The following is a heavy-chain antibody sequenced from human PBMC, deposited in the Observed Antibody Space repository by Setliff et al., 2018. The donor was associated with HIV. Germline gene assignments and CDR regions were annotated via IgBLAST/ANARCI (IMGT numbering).Heavy chain of an antibody. CDR1: GGSISSGSYY. Sequence: SETLSLTCTVSGGSISSGSYYWSWIRQPAGKGLEWIGNIYYSGSTYYNPSLKTRVTISVDGSKNQFSLKLKSVTAADTAVYYCARHNTGYSYGYDYYYYMDVWGKGTTVTVSS. V-gene: IGHV4-39*01. D-gene: IGHD5-18*01. CDR3: ARHNTGYSYGYDYYYYMDV. CDR2: IYYSGST. J-gene: IGHJ6*03.